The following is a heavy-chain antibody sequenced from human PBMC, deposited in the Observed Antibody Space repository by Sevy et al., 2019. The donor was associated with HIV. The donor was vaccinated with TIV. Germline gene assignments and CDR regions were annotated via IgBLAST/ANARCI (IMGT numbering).Heavy chain of an antibody. CDR3: ATRYQFF. Sequence: GGSLRLSCVASVLTFSNHKMSWVRQAPGKGLEWVAYIKGDGSEKYYVDSVKGRFTISRDNAKSSLYLQMDTLRDEDTAVYYCATRYQFFWGQGTLVTVSS. J-gene: IGHJ1*01. V-gene: IGHV3-7*01. CDR2: IKGDGSEK. CDR1: VLTFSNHK. D-gene: IGHD3-9*01.